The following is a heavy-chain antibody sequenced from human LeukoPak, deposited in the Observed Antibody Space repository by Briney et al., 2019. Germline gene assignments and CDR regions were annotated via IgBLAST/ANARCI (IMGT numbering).Heavy chain of an antibody. D-gene: IGHD6-19*01. J-gene: IGHJ5*02. CDR3: ARDQSSVAGTTYNWFDP. V-gene: IGHV3-21*01. CDR1: GFTFSSYG. CDR2: ISGSSSYI. Sequence: GGTLRLSCAASGFTFSSYGMSWVRQAPGKGLEWVSSISGSSSYIYYADSVKGRFTISRDNAKNSLYLQMNSLRAEDTAVYYCARDQSSVAGTTYNWFDPWGQGTLVTVSS.